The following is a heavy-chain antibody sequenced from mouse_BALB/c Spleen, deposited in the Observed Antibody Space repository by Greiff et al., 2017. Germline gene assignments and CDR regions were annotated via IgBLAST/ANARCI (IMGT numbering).Heavy chain of an antibody. J-gene: IGHJ3*01. CDR3: ARGSGNYPFAY. V-gene: IGHV5-17*02. CDR1: GFTFSSFG. D-gene: IGHD2-1*01. CDR2: ISSGSSTI. Sequence: EVHLVESGGGLVQPGGSRKLSCAASGFTFSSFGMHWVRQAPEKGLEWVAYISSGSSTIYYADTVKGRFTISRDNPKNTLFLQMTSLRSEDTAMYYCARGSGNYPFAYWGQGTLVTVSA.